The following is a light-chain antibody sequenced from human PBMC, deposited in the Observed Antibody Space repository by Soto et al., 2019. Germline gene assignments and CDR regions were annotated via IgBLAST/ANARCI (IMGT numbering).Light chain of an antibody. CDR3: QQYAGPPTT. J-gene: IGKJ5*01. V-gene: IGKV3-20*01. CDR2: GAS. Sequence: EIVLTQPPGTLSLSPGERATLSCRASQSVSSSYLAWYQQKPGQAPRLLIYGASSRATGIPDRFSGSGSGTDFTLTFSRLEPEDFAVYFCQQYAGPPTTFGQGTRLEIK. CDR1: QSVSSSY.